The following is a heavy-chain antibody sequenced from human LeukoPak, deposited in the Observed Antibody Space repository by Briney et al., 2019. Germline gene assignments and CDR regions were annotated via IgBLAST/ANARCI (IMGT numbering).Heavy chain of an antibody. CDR3: ARVNFGYEGGFYYYYGMDV. D-gene: IGHD2-2*01. V-gene: IGHV1-2*02. Sequence: GASVKVSCKASGYTFTGYYMHWVRQAPGQGLEWMGWINPNSGGTNYAQKFQGRVTMTRDTSISTAYMELSRLRSDDTAVYYCARVNFGYEGGFYYYYGMDVWGQGTTVTVSS. CDR2: INPNSGGT. J-gene: IGHJ6*02. CDR1: GYTFTGYY.